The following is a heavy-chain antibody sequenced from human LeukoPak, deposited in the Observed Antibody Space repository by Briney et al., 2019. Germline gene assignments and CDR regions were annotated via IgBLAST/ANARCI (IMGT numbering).Heavy chain of an antibody. D-gene: IGHD6-13*01. CDR1: GFTFTTYW. V-gene: IGHV3-21*01. Sequence: GGSLRLSCAASGFTFTTYWMSWVRQAPGKGLEWVSSISRNSNYIYYADSVKGRFTISRDNAKNSLYLQMNSLRAEDTAVYYCARDPHSNSWVDYWGQGTLVTVSS. J-gene: IGHJ4*02. CDR2: ISRNSNYI. CDR3: ARDPHSNSWVDY.